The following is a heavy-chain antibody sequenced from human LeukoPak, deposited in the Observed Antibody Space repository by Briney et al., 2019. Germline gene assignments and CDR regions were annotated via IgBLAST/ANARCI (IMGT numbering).Heavy chain of an antibody. D-gene: IGHD2-8*02. J-gene: IGHJ6*03. V-gene: IGHV4-61*03. CDR3: ARRHPVLPTPRRGYYYMDV. CDR1: GGSISTSTYY. CDR2: IYHSGST. Sequence: SETLSLTCTVSGGSISTSTYYWDWIRQPPGKGLEWIGYIYHSGSTNYNPSLKSRVTISVDTSKTHFSLKLSSVTAADTAVYFCARRHPVLPTPRRGYYYMDVWGMGTTVTVSS.